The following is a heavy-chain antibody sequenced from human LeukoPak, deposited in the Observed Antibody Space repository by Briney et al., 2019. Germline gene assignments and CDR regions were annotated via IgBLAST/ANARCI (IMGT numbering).Heavy chain of an antibody. CDR2: IKQDGSEK. J-gene: IGHJ6*03. D-gene: IGHD4-17*01. CDR3: ARDRVTTYVGYYYYYMDV. CDR1: GFTFSSYW. Sequence: GGSLRLSCAASGFTFSSYWMSWVRQAPGKGLEWVANIKQDGSEKYYVDSVKGRFTISRDNAKNSLYLQMNSLRAEDTALYYCARDRVTTYVGYYYYYMDVWGKGTTVTVSS. V-gene: IGHV3-7*03.